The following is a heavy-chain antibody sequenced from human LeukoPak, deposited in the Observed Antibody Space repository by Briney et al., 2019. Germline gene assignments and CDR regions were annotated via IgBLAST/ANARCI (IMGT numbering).Heavy chain of an antibody. CDR1: GYTFTGYY. Sequence: GASVKVSCKASGYTFTGYYMHWVRQAPGQGLEWMGWINPNSGGTNYAQKFQGRVTMTRDTSISTAYMELSRLRYDETAVYYCDIVVVMTNWSDPWGQGTLVTVSS. CDR2: INPNSGGT. D-gene: IGHD3-22*01. J-gene: IGHJ5*02. V-gene: IGHV1-2*02. CDR3: DIVVVMTNWSDP.